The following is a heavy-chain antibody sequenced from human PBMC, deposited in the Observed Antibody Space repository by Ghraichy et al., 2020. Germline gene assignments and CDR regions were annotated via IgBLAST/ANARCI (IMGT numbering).Heavy chain of an antibody. Sequence: GGSLRLSCAASGFTFDDYAMHWVRQAPGKGLEWVSGISWNSGSIGYADSVKGRFTISRDNAKNSLYLQMNSLRAEDTALYYCAKDSSPFYDSSGTFDYWGQGTLVTVSS. CDR3: AKDSSPFYDSSGTFDY. CDR2: ISWNSGSI. V-gene: IGHV3-9*01. J-gene: IGHJ4*02. CDR1: GFTFDDYA. D-gene: IGHD3-22*01.